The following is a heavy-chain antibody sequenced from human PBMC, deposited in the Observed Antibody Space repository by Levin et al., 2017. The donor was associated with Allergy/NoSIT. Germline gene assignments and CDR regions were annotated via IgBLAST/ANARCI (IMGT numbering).Heavy chain of an antibody. V-gene: IGHV4-34*01. J-gene: IGHJ3*02. CDR2: INHSGST. CDR1: GGSFSGYY. CDR3: ARGHHDPVPGAFDI. D-gene: IGHD1-1*01. Sequence: PSETLSLTCAVYGGSFSGYYWSWIRQPPGKGLEWIGEINHSGSTNYNPSLKSRVTISVDTSKNQFSLKLSSVTAADTAVYYCARGHHDPVPGAFDIWGQGTMVTVSS.